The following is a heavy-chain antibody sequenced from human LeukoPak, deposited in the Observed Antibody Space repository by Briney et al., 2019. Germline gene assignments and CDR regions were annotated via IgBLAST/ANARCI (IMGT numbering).Heavy chain of an antibody. CDR3: ARDVGSGWFRFDY. J-gene: IGHJ4*02. CDR1: GYTFTSYG. V-gene: IGHV1-18*01. Sequence: ASVKVSCKASGYTFTSYGTSWVRQAPGQGLEWMGCISPYNGNTNYAQNFQGRVTMTTDTSTSTAYMELRSLRSDDTAVCYCARDVGSGWFRFDYWGQGTLVTVSS. D-gene: IGHD6-19*01. CDR2: ISPYNGNT.